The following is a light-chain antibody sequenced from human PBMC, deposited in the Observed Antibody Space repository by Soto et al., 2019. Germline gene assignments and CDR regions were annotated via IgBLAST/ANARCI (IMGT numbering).Light chain of an antibody. CDR2: GAS. V-gene: IGKV3-20*01. CDR3: QQYGNAPFT. Sequence: EIVLTQSPGPLSFSPGERATLTCRASQSVSSSYLAWFQQKPGQAPRLLIYGASSRATGIPDRFSGSVSGTDFTLTISRLEPEDFAVYYCQQYGNAPFTFGPGTKVDIK. J-gene: IGKJ3*01. CDR1: QSVSSSY.